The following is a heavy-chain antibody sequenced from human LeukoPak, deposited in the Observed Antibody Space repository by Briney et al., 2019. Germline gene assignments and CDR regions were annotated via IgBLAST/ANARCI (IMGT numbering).Heavy chain of an antibody. CDR3: TREVNAFDI. V-gene: IGHV3-74*01. Sequence: GGSLRLSCAASGFTSSSDWMHWVRQAPGKGLVWVTGISGDGRDIWYADSVKGRFTISRDNAKNTLYLQMNSVRVEDTAVYFCTREVNAFDIWGQGTTVTVSS. CDR1: GFTSSSDW. J-gene: IGHJ3*02. CDR2: ISGDGRDI.